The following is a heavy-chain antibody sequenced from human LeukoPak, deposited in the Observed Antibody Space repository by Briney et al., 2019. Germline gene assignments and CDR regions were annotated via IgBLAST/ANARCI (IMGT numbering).Heavy chain of an antibody. CDR3: ARIPAPTVYGSVYFDY. V-gene: IGHV2-26*01. D-gene: IGHD3-10*01. Sequence: SGPTLVNPTETLTLTCTVSGFLLSNARMGVSWIRQPPGKALEWLAHIFSNDEKSYSTSLKSRLTISKDTSKSQVVLTMTNMDPVDTATYYCARIPAPTVYGSVYFDYWGQGTLVTVSS. J-gene: IGHJ4*02. CDR2: IFSNDEK. CDR1: GFLLSNARMG.